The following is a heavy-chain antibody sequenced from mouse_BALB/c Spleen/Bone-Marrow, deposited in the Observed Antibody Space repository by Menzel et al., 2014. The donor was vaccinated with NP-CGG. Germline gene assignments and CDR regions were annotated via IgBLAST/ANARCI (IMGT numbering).Heavy chain of an antibody. J-gene: IGHJ2*01. V-gene: IGHV1-39*01. CDR2: VDPYYGAT. CDR3: ARSYNSFDF. CDR1: GYSFTGND. Sequence: VQLQQSGPELEKPGASVKISCKASGYSFTGNDMNWVKQSNGQSLEWIGYVDPYYGATTYNQKFKGKATLTVDKSSSTAYMQLERLTSEDSTVYYCARSYNSFDFWGQGTTLTVSS.